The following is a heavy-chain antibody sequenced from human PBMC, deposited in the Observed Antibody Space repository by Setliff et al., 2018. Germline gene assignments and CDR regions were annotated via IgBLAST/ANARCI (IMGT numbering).Heavy chain of an antibody. CDR1: GFTFINYW. Sequence: PGGSLRLSCAASGFTFINYWMSWVRQAPGTGLEWLANIKQDGSEKFYVDSVKGRFTISRDKAKNSLYLQMNSLRAEDTAMYYCARESTYSSRWYVRGAFDIWGQGTMVTVSS. V-gene: IGHV3-7*01. D-gene: IGHD6-13*01. CDR3: ARESTYSSRWYVRGAFDI. CDR2: IKQDGSEK. J-gene: IGHJ3*02.